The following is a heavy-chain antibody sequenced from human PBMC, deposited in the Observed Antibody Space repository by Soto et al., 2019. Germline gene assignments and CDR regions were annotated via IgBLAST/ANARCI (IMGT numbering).Heavy chain of an antibody. CDR2: MNPNSGNT. CDR1: GYTFTSYD. CDR3: ARGALPMIAYYYGMDV. Sequence: QVQLVQSGAEVKKPGASVKVSCKASGYTFTSYDINWVRQATGQGLEWMGWMNPNSGNTGYAQKFQGRVTMTRNTSISTAYMELSSLRSEDTAVYYYARGALPMIAYYYGMDVWGQGTTVTVSS. V-gene: IGHV1-8*01. J-gene: IGHJ6*02. D-gene: IGHD3-22*01.